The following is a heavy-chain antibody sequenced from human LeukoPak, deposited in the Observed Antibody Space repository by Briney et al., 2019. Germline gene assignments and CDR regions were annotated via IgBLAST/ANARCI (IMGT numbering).Heavy chain of an antibody. CDR3: ARGEWELYDY. CDR1: GGSISSYY. Sequence: SETLSLTCTVSGGSISSYYWSWIRQPPGKGLEWIGYIYYRGSTDYVPARKSRVTISVDTSKNQFSLKLSSVTAADTAVYYCARGEWELYDYWGQGTLVTVSS. V-gene: IGHV4-59*01. J-gene: IGHJ4*02. D-gene: IGHD1-26*01. CDR2: IYYRGST.